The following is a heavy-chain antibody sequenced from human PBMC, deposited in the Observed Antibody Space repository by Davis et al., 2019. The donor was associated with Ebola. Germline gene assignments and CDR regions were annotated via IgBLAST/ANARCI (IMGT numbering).Heavy chain of an antibody. J-gene: IGHJ6*04. D-gene: IGHD2-15*01. CDR2: IIPIFGAA. CDR1: GGTFSRYA. V-gene: IGHV1-69*05. CDR3: ARDRSEYCSGGSCYITPYYYGMDV. Sequence: SVKVSCKASGGTFSRYAISWVRQAPGQGLEWMGGIIPIFGAAHYAQKFQGRVTMTRDTSTSTVYMELSSLRSEDTAVYYCARDRSEYCSGGSCYITPYYYGMDVWGKGTTVTVSS.